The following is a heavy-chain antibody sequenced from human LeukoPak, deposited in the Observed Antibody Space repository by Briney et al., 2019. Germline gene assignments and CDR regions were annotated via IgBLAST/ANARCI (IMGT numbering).Heavy chain of an antibody. J-gene: IGHJ3*02. D-gene: IGHD3-3*01. CDR1: GYSFTSYW. CDR2: SYPGDSDT. V-gene: IGHV5-51*01. CDR3: ARIKLRFLEWLSDAFDI. Sequence: GESLKISCKGSGYSFTSYWIGWVRQMPGKGLEWMGISYPGDSDTRYSPSFQGQVTISADKSISTAYLQWSSLKASDTAMYYCARIKLRFLEWLSDAFDIWGQGTMVTVSS.